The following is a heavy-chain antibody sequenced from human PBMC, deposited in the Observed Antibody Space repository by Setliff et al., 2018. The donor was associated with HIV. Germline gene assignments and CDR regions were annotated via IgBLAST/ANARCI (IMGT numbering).Heavy chain of an antibody. Sequence: SETLSLTCTVSGGSFSTYYWNWIRQPPGKGPEWIGYIFYSGTTSYNPSLESRITISIDTSKNQFSLTLNSVTAADTAVYYCARGWGAPGSYYYTSDVWGQGTMVTVSS. D-gene: IGHD1-26*01. CDR2: IFYSGTT. J-gene: IGHJ3*01. CDR3: ARGWGAPGSYYYTSDV. CDR1: GGSFSTYY. V-gene: IGHV4-59*01.